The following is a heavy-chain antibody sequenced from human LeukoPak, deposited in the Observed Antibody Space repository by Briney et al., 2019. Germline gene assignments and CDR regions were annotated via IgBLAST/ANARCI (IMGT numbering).Heavy chain of an antibody. CDR3: AHSGYNYNYIFDP. CDR2: IDWEDDK. CDR1: GFSVSAGGMC. Sequence: ESGPALVKPTQTLTLTCSISGFSVSAGGMCVSWIRQPPGGALEWLALIDWEDDKYYTTSLKTRLTISKDTSKNQVALTMTNMDPVDTATYYCAHSGYNYNYIFDPWGQGTLVTVSS. V-gene: IGHV2-70*12. D-gene: IGHD5-18*01. J-gene: IGHJ5*02.